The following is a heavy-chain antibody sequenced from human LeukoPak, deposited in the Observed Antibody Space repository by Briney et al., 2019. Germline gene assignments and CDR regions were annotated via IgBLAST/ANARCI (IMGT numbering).Heavy chain of an antibody. CDR3: ARLLSPGWFDP. CDR1: GASISSSTDY. Sequence: SETLSLTCTVSGASISSSTDYWGLIRQPPGKGLEWIANVYYHGNTYYNSSLRSRVTISADTSKNQFSLNLRSVTAADTAVYYCARLLSPGWFDPWGQGTLVTVSS. D-gene: IGHD2/OR15-2a*01. J-gene: IGHJ5*02. V-gene: IGHV4-39*01. CDR2: VYYHGNT.